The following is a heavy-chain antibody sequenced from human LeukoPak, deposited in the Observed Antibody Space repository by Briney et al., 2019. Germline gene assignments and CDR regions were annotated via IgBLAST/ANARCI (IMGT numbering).Heavy chain of an antibody. CDR3: ARSPKYSSGWPYGMDV. Sequence: KPSETLSLTCTVSGGSISSSSYYWGWIRQPPGKGLEWIGSIYYSGSTYYNPSLKSRVTISVDTSKNQFSLKLSSVTAADTAVYYCARSPKYSSGWPYGMDVWGQGTTVTVSS. CDR1: GGSISSSSYY. CDR2: IYYSGST. V-gene: IGHV4-39*07. D-gene: IGHD6-19*01. J-gene: IGHJ6*02.